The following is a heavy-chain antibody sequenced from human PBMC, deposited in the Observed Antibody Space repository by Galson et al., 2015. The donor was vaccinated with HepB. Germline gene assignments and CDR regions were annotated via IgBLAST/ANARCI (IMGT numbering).Heavy chain of an antibody. D-gene: IGHD4-23*01. CDR1: GFTFSSYA. Sequence: SLRLSCAASGFTFSSYAMHWVRQAPGKGLEWVAVISYDGSNKYYADSVKGRFTISRDNSKNTLYLQMNSLRAEDTAVYYCARDGPVEGRPFDYWGQGTLVTVSS. V-gene: IGHV3-30-3*01. CDR2: ISYDGSNK. J-gene: IGHJ4*02. CDR3: ARDGPVEGRPFDY.